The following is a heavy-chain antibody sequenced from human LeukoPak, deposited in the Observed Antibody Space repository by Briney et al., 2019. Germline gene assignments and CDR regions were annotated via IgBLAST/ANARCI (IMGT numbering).Heavy chain of an antibody. J-gene: IGHJ4*02. D-gene: IGHD3-10*01. V-gene: IGHV3-23*01. Sequence: GGSLRLSCAASGFTFSSYWMTWVRQAPGKGLQWVSTVTGSGGSTYYADSVKGRFTISRDNSKNTLFLQMNSLRADDTAVYYCAKLSLWGVTPYWGQGTLVTVSS. CDR2: VTGSGGST. CDR3: AKLSLWGVTPY. CDR1: GFTFSSYW.